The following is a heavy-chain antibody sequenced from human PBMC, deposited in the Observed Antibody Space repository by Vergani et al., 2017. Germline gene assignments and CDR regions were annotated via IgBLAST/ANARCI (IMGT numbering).Heavy chain of an antibody. J-gene: IGHJ4*02. Sequence: QVQLVESGGGVVQPGRSLRLSCAASGFTFSSYGMHWVRQAPGKGLEWVAVIWYDGSNKYYADSVKGRFTISRDNSKNTLYLQMNSLRAEDTAVYYCARGGRGERLHPTVYWGQGTLVTVSS. CDR1: GFTFSSYG. V-gene: IGHV3-33*01. CDR2: IWYDGSNK. D-gene: IGHD1-1*01. CDR3: ARGGRGERLHPTVY.